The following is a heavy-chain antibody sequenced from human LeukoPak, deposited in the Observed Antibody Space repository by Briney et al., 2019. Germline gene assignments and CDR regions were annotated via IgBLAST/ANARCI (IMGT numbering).Heavy chain of an antibody. CDR2: ISYDGSNK. CDR1: GFTFSSYG. CDR3: AKDRYSSSFDY. V-gene: IGHV3-30*18. Sequence: GGSLRLSCAASGFTFSSYGMHWVRQAPGKGLEWVAVISYDGSNKYYADSVKGRFTISRDNSKNTLYLQMNSLRAEDTAVYYCAKDRYSSSFDYWGQGNPGHRLL. D-gene: IGHD6-6*01. J-gene: IGHJ4*02.